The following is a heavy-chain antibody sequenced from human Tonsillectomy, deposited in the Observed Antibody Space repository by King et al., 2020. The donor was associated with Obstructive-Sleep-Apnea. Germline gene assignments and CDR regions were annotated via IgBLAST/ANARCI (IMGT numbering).Heavy chain of an antibody. Sequence: VHLVESGGGLVKPGGSQRLSCVASGFRFSDHYMKWIRQAPGRGLEWLSDISDTGGITKYADFVKGRFTISRDNAKNSLFLQMNSLRAEDTAVYYCARNFYFDSIDLWGQGTTVTVSS. J-gene: IGHJ3*01. CDR3: ARNFYFDSIDL. V-gene: IGHV3-11*01. D-gene: IGHD3-22*01. CDR1: GFRFSDHY. CDR2: ISDTGGIT.